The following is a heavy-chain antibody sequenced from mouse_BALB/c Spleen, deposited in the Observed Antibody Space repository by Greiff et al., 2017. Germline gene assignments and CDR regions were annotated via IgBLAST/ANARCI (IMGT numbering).Heavy chain of an antibody. Sequence: EVQVVESGGGLVQPGGSLRLSCATSGFTFTDYYMSWVRQPPGKALEWLGFIRTRANGYTTEYSASVKGRFTISRDNSQSILYLQMNTLRAEDSATYYCARDSYDWYLDVWGAGTTVTVSS. V-gene: IGHV7-3*02. J-gene: IGHJ1*01. CDR3: ARDSYDWYLDV. D-gene: IGHD2-14*01. CDR1: GFTFTDYY. CDR2: IRTRANGYTT.